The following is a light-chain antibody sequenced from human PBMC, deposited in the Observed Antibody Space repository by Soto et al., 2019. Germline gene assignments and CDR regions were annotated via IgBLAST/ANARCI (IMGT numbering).Light chain of an antibody. V-gene: IGKV1-5*01. Sequence: DIQITQSPSTLSASVGDRVTITCRASQTISNRLAWYQQKPGKAPKVLIYDASNLESGVPSRFSGSGSGTEFILTINSLQPDDFATYCCKHYGGMWAVGQGKKVDIK. CDR1: QTISNR. J-gene: IGKJ1*01. CDR3: KHYGGMWA. CDR2: DAS.